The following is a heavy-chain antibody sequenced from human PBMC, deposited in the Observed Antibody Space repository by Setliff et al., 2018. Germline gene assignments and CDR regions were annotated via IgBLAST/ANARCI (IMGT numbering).Heavy chain of an antibody. CDR2: ISAHNDNT. CDR3: ARSSAPSVVLAADFDF. D-gene: IGHD3-9*01. Sequence: ASVKVSCKASGFVFITYAITWVRQAPGQGLEWMGWISAHNDNTNFAQKFQGRVTLTRDTSLTTAYMELRSLKSDDTAFYYCARSSAPSVVLAADFDFWGQGTLVTVSS. V-gene: IGHV1-18*01. CDR1: GFVFITYA. J-gene: IGHJ4*02.